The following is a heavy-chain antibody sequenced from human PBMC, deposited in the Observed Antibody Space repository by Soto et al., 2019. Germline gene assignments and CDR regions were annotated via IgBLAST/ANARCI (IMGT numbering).Heavy chain of an antibody. V-gene: IGHV1-18*04. D-gene: IGHD3-22*01. J-gene: IGHJ4*02. Sequence: ASVKVSGKASGYTFTSYGISWVRQAPGQGLEWMGWISAYNGNTNYAQKLQGRVTMTTDTSTSTAYMELRSLRSDDTAVYYCARGMYYYDSSASDYWGQGTLVTVSS. CDR3: ARGMYYYDSSASDY. CDR1: GYTFTSYG. CDR2: ISAYNGNT.